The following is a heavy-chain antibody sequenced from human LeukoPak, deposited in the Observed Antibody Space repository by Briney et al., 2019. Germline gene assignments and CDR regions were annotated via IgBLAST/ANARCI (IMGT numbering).Heavy chain of an antibody. Sequence: GASVKVSCKASGYTFTGYYMHWVRQAPGQGLEWMGWMNPNSGDTNHAQKFQGRVTMTRDTSISTGYMELSRLRSDDTAVYYCARDRVEVGAADIDYWGQGTLVTVSS. CDR2: MNPNSGDT. D-gene: IGHD2-15*01. CDR3: ARDRVEVGAADIDY. V-gene: IGHV1-2*02. CDR1: GYTFTGYY. J-gene: IGHJ4*02.